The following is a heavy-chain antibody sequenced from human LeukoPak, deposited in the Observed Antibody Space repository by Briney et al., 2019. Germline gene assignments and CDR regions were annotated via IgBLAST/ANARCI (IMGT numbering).Heavy chain of an antibody. J-gene: IGHJ4*02. D-gene: IGHD6-19*01. Sequence: GGSLRLPCAASGFTSGRYWMSWVRQPPGKGLEWVANIKDDGSAQFYAASVKGRFTISRDNAKNSLFLHMSGLRAEDAAVYFCAREIPGGAVTLDYWGQGTQVTVS. CDR3: AREIPGGAVTLDY. CDR1: GFTSGRYW. V-gene: IGHV3-7*01. CDR2: IKDDGSAQ.